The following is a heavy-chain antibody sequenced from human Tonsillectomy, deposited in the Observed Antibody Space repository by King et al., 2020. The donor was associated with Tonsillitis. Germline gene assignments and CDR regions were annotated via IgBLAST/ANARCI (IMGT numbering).Heavy chain of an antibody. J-gene: IGHJ5*02. D-gene: IGHD3-3*01. CDR3: ARGVRFLGWSRGWFDP. CDR1: GYTFTSYD. Sequence: QLVQSGAEVKKPGASVKVSCKASGYTFTSYDINWVRQATGQGLEWMGWMNPNSGNTGCAQKFQGRVTMTRNTSISTAYMELSSLRSEDTAVYYCARGVRFLGWSRGWFDPWGQGTLVTVSS. V-gene: IGHV1-8*01. CDR2: MNPNSGNT.